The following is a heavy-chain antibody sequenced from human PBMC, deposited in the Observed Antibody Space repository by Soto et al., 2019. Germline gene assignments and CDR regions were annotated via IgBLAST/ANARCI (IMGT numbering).Heavy chain of an antibody. Sequence: QVQLVQSGAEVKKPGASVKVSCKASGYTFTTHGISWVRQAPGQGLEWMGWISAYNGNTNYAQKFQGRVTMTTDTSTNTAYLELSSLRSDDTAVYYCARVITVAGTVDDYWGQGTLVTVSS. CDR1: GYTFTTHG. J-gene: IGHJ4*02. CDR3: ARVITVAGTVDDY. D-gene: IGHD6-19*01. CDR2: ISAYNGNT. V-gene: IGHV1-18*04.